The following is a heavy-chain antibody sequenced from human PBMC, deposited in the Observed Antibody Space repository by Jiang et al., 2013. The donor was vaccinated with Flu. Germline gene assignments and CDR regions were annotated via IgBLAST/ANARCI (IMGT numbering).Heavy chain of an antibody. CDR3: AKDLTGQFAIFGVVQIRTGPWFDP. V-gene: IGHV3-23*01. D-gene: IGHD3-3*01. Sequence: QLLESGGGLVQPGGSLRLSCAASGFTFSSYAMSWVRQAPGKGLEWVSAISGSGGSTYYADSVKGRFTISRDNSKNTLYLQMNSLRAEDTAVYYCAKDLTGQFAIFGVVQIRTGPWFDPWGQGTLVTVSS. CDR1: GFTFSSYA. CDR2: ISGSGGST. J-gene: IGHJ5*02.